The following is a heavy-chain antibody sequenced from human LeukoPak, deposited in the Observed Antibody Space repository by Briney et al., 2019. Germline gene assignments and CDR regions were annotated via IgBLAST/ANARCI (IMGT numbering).Heavy chain of an antibody. D-gene: IGHD3-22*01. CDR1: GYTFTSYG. V-gene: IGHV1-18*01. CDR3: AREYYYDSSGSFDY. Sequence: ASVKVSCKASGYTFTSYGISWVRQAPGQGLEWMGWISAYNGNTNYAQKLQGRVTMTTDTSTSTAYMELRSLRSGDTAVYYCAREYYYDSSGSFDYWGQGTLVTVSS. J-gene: IGHJ4*02. CDR2: ISAYNGNT.